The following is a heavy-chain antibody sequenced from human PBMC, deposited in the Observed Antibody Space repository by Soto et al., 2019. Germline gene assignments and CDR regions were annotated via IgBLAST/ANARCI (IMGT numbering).Heavy chain of an antibody. V-gene: IGHV3-30-3*01. CDR2: ISYDGTNK. CDR1: GFIFSTYA. D-gene: IGHD3-9*01. Sequence: QVQLVDSGGGVVQPGRSLRLSCAASGFIFSTYAMHWVRQAPGKGLEWVAVISYDGTNKYYADSVKGRFTISRDNSKNTLYLQMNSLINEDTAIYYCARPGSGYDVLTGQYFYYYHAVDVWGQGTTVTVSS. CDR3: ARPGSGYDVLTGQYFYYYHAVDV. J-gene: IGHJ6*02.